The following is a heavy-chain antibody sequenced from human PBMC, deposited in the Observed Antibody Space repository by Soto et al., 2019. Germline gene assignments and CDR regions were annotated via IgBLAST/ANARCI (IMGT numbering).Heavy chain of an antibody. J-gene: IGHJ4*02. CDR1: GYIFSNYA. D-gene: IGHD1-26*01. V-gene: IGHV1-3*01. CDR2: INAGNGNR. CDR3: AMGVGQFDY. Sequence: QVQLVQSGAEVKKPGASVKVSCKASGYIFSNYAMHWVRQAPGQRLEWMGWINAGNGNRKYAQKFQDRVTITRDTSANTAYMELSSLRSEDTAVYYCAMGVGQFDYWGQGTLVTVSS.